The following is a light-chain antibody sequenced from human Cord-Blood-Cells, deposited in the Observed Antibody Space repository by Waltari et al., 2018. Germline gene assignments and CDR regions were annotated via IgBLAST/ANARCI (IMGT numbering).Light chain of an antibody. CDR3: QQYNNWPLT. J-gene: IGKJ4*01. CDR1: QSVSSN. CDR2: GAS. Sequence: EIVMTQSPATLSVSPGERATLSGRASQSVSSNLACYQQKPGQAPRLLIYGASTRATGIPARFSGSVSGTEFTLTISSLQSEDFAVYYCQQYNNWPLTFGGGTKVEIK. V-gene: IGKV3-15*01.